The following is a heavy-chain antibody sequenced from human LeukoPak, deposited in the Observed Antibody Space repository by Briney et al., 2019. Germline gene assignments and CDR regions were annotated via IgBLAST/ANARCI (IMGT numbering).Heavy chain of an antibody. CDR2: IGTAGDP. Sequence: GGSLRLSCAASGFTFSDSVMHWVRQATGKGLEWVSAIGTAGDPYYPGSVKGRFTISRENAKYSFYLQMNSLRAGDTAVYYCARGAYSSGWYGLDYWGQGTLVTVSS. D-gene: IGHD6-19*01. CDR3: ARGAYSSGWYGLDY. V-gene: IGHV3-13*05. CDR1: GFTFSDSV. J-gene: IGHJ4*02.